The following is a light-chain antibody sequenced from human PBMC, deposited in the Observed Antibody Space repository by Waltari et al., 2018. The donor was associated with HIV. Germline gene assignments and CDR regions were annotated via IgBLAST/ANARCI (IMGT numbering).Light chain of an antibody. CDR1: SGPVGPYHY. Sequence: QSPLTQPPSAYRSPVQTIRIHRTVSSGPVGPYHYASRYQQHPGKAPKLVIYDVSNRPSGVSNRFSGSKSGNTATLTISGLQTEDEADYYCNSYSTTYTPCVFGTGTRVTVL. CDR2: DVS. J-gene: IGLJ1*01. V-gene: IGLV2-14*01. CDR3: NSYSTTYTPCV.